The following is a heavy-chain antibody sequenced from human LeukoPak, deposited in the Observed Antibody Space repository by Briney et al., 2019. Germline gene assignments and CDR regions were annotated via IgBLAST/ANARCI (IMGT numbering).Heavy chain of an antibody. CDR2: ISYDGSNK. CDR1: GFTFSSYG. V-gene: IGHV3-30*18. J-gene: IGHJ4*02. D-gene: IGHD6-13*01. Sequence: GGSLRLSCAASGFTFSSYGMHWVRQAPGKGLEWVAVISYDGSNKYYGDSVKGRFTISRDNSKNTVYLQMNSLRGEDTAVYYCAKILHGAAAGTGPDYWGQGTLVTFSS. CDR3: AKILHGAAAGTGPDY.